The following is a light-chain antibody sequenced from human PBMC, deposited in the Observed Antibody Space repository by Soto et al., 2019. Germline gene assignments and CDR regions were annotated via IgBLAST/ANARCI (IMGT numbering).Light chain of an antibody. V-gene: IGLV1-40*01. CDR3: KSYAGSNTYV. CDR2: EVF. CDR1: SSNIGAGYD. J-gene: IGLJ1*01. Sequence: QSVLTQPPSVSGAPGQRVTISCTGSSSNIGAGYDVHWYQHLPGKAPRLIIYEVFQRPSGVPDRFSGSKSGNTASLTVSGLQAADEADYFCKSYAGSNTYVFGSGTKVTVL.